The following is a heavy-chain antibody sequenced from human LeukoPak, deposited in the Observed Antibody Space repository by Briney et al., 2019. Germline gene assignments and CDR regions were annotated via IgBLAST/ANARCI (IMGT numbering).Heavy chain of an antibody. J-gene: IGHJ4*01. CDR2: IRQDGGEK. Sequence: GGSLRLSCAVSGFTFTDYWMIWVRQATGGALEWVASIRQDGGEKSYVDSVKGRFTISRDNTKSSLYLKINSLRAEDTAVYYCARDGTAAGLYFDLWGQGTLVTVSS. D-gene: IGHD6-13*01. CDR3: ARDGTAAGLYFDL. CDR1: GFTFTDYW. V-gene: IGHV3-7*01.